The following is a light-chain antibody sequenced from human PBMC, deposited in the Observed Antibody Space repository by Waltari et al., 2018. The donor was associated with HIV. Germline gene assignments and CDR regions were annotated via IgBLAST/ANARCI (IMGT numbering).Light chain of an antibody. CDR1: SSDIGVYTQ. Sequence: HSALTPPASVTGSPGPSITISCSGTSSDIGVYTQVSSYQQHPGRAPNLMLYDVSNRPSGLSNRFSGSESGNTASLTLSGLQAGDVADYYCSSYTTGSKLIFGGGTKLTVL. J-gene: IGLJ2*01. CDR2: DVS. V-gene: IGLV2-14*03. CDR3: SSYTTGSKLI.